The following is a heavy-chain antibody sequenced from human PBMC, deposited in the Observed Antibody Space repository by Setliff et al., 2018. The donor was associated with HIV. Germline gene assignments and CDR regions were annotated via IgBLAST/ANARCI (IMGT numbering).Heavy chain of an antibody. CDR1: GFTFSNYW. CDR3: ASMWKVGA. V-gene: IGHV3-7*03. CDR2: IKKDGREK. J-gene: IGHJ5*02. D-gene: IGHD1-26*01. Sequence: PGGSLRLSCAASGFTFSNYWMSWVRQAPGKGLEWVATIKKDGREKYYVDSVKGRFTISRDNARTSLYLEMSSLRVEDTAVYFCASMWKVGAWGRGTLVTVSS.